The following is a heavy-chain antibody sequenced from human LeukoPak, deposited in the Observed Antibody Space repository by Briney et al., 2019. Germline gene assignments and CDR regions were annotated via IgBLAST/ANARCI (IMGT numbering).Heavy chain of an antibody. CDR1: GFTFSSYS. CDR3: AKPVYSGSYHDAFDI. CDR2: ISSSSIYI. V-gene: IGHV3-21*04. Sequence: GSLRLSCAGSGFTFSSYSMNWVRQAPGKGLEWVSSISSSSIYIYDADSVKGRFTISRDNSKNTLYLQMNSLRAEDTAVYYCAKPVYSGSYHDAFDIWGQGTMVTVSS. J-gene: IGHJ3*02. D-gene: IGHD1-26*01.